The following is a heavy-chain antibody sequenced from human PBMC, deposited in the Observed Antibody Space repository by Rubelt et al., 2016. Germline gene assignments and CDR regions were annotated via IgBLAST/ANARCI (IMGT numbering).Heavy chain of an antibody. Sequence: QITLKESGPTLVKPTQTLTLTCTFSGFSLSNRGVGVAWIRQPPGKAREWLAIIYWNDDKRFNPSLKTRLTITKDTSKNQVVLTMADVDPGDTATYYCAHRDYTDYGDPLDFWGQGTTVTVSS. CDR2: IYWNDDK. J-gene: IGHJ6*02. CDR3: AHRDYTDYGDPLDF. D-gene: IGHD4-17*01. CDR1: GFSLSNRGVG. V-gene: IGHV2-5*01.